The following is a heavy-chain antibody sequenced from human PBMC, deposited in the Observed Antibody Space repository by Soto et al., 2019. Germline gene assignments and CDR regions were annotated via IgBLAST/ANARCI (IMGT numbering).Heavy chain of an antibody. Sequence: GGSLRLSCAASGFTFSSYAMHWVRQAPGKGLEWVAVISYDGSNKYYADSVKGRFTISRDNSKNTLYLQMNRLRAEDTAVYYCQRYFDYWGQGTLVTVSS. CDR1: GFTFSSYA. CDR2: ISYDGSNK. V-gene: IGHV3-30-3*01. J-gene: IGHJ4*02. CDR3: QRYFDY.